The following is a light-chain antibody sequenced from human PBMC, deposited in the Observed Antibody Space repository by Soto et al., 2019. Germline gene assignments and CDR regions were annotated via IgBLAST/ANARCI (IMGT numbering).Light chain of an antibody. V-gene: IGKV3-11*01. CDR3: QQRSSWPRT. Sequence: EIVLTQSPATLSLSPVERATLSCRASQSVSSYLAWYQQKPGQVPRLVIYDASNRATGIPGRFSGSGSGTDFTLTISSLEPEDFGVYYCQQRSSWPRTFGQGTKVEIK. CDR1: QSVSSY. CDR2: DAS. J-gene: IGKJ1*01.